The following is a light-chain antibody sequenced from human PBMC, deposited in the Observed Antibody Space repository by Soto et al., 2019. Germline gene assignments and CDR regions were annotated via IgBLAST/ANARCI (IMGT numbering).Light chain of an antibody. CDR2: EVT. CDR3: SSSPNPNTTPCL. CDR1: SGDIGSYNR. V-gene: IGLV2-14*01. J-gene: IGLJ1*01. Sequence: QSALTQPAAVSGSPGESITISCTGTSGDIGSYNRVSWYQQHPGKAPKLIIYEVTDRPSGVSNRFSGSKSGNTASLTISGLQADDEAEHSRSSSPNPNTTPCLSGTGTKAAVL.